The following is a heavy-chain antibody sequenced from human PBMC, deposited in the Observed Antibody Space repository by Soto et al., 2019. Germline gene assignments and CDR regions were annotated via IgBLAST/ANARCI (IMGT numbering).Heavy chain of an antibody. D-gene: IGHD3-10*01. CDR2: ISWNSGSI. CDR1: GFTFDDYA. CDR3: AKEVRGVTYFDY. V-gene: IGHV3-9*01. J-gene: IGHJ4*02. Sequence: EVQLVESGGGLVQPGRSLRLSCAASGFTFDDYAMHWVRQAPGKGLEWVSGISWNSGSIGYADSVKGRFTISRDNAKNSLYLQMNSLSAEDTALYYCAKEVRGVTYFDYWGQGTLVTVSS.